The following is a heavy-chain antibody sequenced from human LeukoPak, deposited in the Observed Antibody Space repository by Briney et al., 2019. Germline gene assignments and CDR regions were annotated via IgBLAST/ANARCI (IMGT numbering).Heavy chain of an antibody. CDR2: IYHSGST. V-gene: IGHV4-38-2*02. J-gene: IGHJ4*02. CDR1: GYSISSGYY. Sequence: PSETLSLTCTVSGYSISSGYYWGWIRPPPGKGLEWIGSIYHSGSTYYNPSLKSRVTISVDTSKNQFSLKLSSVTAADTAVYYCAREDREFLLIDYWGQGTLVTVSS. CDR3: AREDREFLLIDY. D-gene: IGHD3-10*01.